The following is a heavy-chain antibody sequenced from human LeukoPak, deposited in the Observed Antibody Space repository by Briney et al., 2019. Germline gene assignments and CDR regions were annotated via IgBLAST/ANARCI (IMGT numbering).Heavy chain of an antibody. V-gene: IGHV3-23*01. Sequence: GGSLRLSCAASGFTFSSYAMSWVRQAPGKGLEWVSAISGSGGSTYYADSVKGRFTISRDNSKTTLYLQINRLRAEDTAVYYCASHLLHCSSTSCPPPDYWGQGTLVTVSS. CDR3: ASHLLHCSSTSCPPPDY. CDR2: ISGSGGST. D-gene: IGHD2-2*01. J-gene: IGHJ4*02. CDR1: GFTFSSYA.